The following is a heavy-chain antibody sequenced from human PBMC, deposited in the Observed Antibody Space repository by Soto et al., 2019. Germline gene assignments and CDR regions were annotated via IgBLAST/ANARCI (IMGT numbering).Heavy chain of an antibody. V-gene: IGHV4-59*11. CDR2: IYYSGST. J-gene: IGHJ6*02. CDR1: GSTISSHY. D-gene: IGHD3-10*01. Sequence: PSQTLSLTCTASGSTISSHYGSWIRQPPGKGLERFGHIYYSGSTNYNPSLKSRVTISVDTSKNQFSLKLSSVTAADTAVYYCARDLGYYGSGTPSYYYHGMDVWGQGTTVTVSS. CDR3: ARDLGYYGSGTPSYYYHGMDV.